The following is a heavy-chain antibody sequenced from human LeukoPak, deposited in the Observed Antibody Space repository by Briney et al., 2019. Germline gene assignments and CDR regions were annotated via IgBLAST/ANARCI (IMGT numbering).Heavy chain of an antibody. D-gene: IGHD3-10*01. J-gene: IGHJ3*02. V-gene: IGHV4-38-2*02. CDR1: GYSISSGYY. CDR2: IYHSGRT. Sequence: SETLSLTCTVSGYSISSGYYWGWIRQPPGKGLEWIGSIYHSGRTFYNPSLKSRVTISVDTPKNHFSLTLSSVTAADTAVYYCARSDGYGLVGIWGQGTMVTVSS. CDR3: ARSDGYGLVGI.